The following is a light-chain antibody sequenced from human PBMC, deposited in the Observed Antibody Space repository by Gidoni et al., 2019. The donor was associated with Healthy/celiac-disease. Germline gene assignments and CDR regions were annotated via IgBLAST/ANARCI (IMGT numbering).Light chain of an antibody. CDR2: WAS. CDR3: QQYYSTPFT. V-gene: IGKV4-1*01. J-gene: IGKJ3*01. CDR1: QSCLYSSNNTNY. Sequence: DLVMPQSPYSLAVSLGERATINCKSSQSCLYSSNNTNYLAWYQQKPGQPPKLLIYWASTRESGVSDRFSGSGSGTDFTLTISSLQAEDVAVYYCQQYYSTPFTFGPGTKVDIK.